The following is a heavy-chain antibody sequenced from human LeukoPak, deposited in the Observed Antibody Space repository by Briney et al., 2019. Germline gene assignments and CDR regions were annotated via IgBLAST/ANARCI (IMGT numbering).Heavy chain of an antibody. Sequence: GGSLRLFCAASGFTFSSCDMTWVRQAPGKGLQWVSDISGNGYSTYYADSLKGRLTISRDNSKNTLYLQMNSLRAEDTAVYYCASNSSSWYIDQWGQGTLVTVSS. V-gene: IGHV3-23*01. CDR2: ISGNGYST. J-gene: IGHJ4*02. CDR3: ASNSSSWYIDQ. D-gene: IGHD6-13*01. CDR1: GFTFSSCD.